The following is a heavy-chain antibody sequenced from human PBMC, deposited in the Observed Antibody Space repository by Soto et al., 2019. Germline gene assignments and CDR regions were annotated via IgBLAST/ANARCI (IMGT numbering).Heavy chain of an antibody. Sequence: QVQLVESGGGVVQPGTSLRLSCAASGFTFNTYGFHWVRQAPGKGLEWVAVIWSDGNNKYYADSVKGRFTISRDSSKNTLFLQMNSLRVEDTAVYYCARIQLDTIMALDYWGQGTLVTVSS. D-gene: IGHD1-1*01. CDR2: IWSDGNNK. V-gene: IGHV3-33*01. J-gene: IGHJ4*02. CDR3: ARIQLDTIMALDY. CDR1: GFTFNTYG.